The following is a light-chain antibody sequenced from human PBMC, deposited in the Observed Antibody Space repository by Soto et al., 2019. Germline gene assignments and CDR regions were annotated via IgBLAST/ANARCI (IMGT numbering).Light chain of an antibody. J-gene: IGKJ5*01. V-gene: IGKV3-11*01. CDR3: HQRNK. Sequence: EIFLTQSPDTLSLSPWERATLSCRASQSVTNYIAWYQQRPGQPPRLLIYDTSNRVTGIPARFSGSRSGTDFTLTISSLEPEDFAVYFCHQRNKFGQGTRLEIK. CDR1: QSVTNY. CDR2: DTS.